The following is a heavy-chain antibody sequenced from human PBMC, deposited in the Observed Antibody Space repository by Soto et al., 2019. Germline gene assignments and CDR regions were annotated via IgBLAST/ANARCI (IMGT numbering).Heavy chain of an antibody. CDR3: VRDEGHYYDSSCYYDVGDFDY. J-gene: IGHJ4*02. V-gene: IGHV1-69*13. CDR1: GGTFSSYA. CDR2: IIPIFGTA. D-gene: IGHD3-22*01. Sequence: SVKVSCKASGGTFSSYAISWVRQDPGQGLEWMGGIIPIFGTANSAQKFQGRVTITADESTSTSYMELSSLRSEDTAVYYCVRDEGHYYDSSCYYDVGDFDYWGQGTLVTVSS.